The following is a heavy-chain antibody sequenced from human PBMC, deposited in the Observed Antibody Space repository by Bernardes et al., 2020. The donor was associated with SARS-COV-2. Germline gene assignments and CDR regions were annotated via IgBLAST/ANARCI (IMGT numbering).Heavy chain of an antibody. V-gene: IGHV3-9*01. Sequence: GGSLRLSCAASGFTFDDYAMHWVRQAPGKGLEWVSGISWNSGSIGYADSVKGRFTISSDNAKNSLYLQMNSLGAEDTALYYCDADYGDYTSLGYWGQGTLVTVYS. D-gene: IGHD4-17*01. CDR1: GFTFDDYA. CDR3: DADYGDYTSLGY. J-gene: IGHJ4*02. CDR2: ISWNSGSI.